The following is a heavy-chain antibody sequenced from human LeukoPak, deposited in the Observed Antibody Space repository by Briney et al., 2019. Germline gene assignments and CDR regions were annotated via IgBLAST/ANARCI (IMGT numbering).Heavy chain of an antibody. CDR2: IYPGDSGP. CDR1: GYSFTSYC. D-gene: IGHD1-26*01. CDR3: GMSGDRVPLQDDVFDV. V-gene: IGHV5-51*01. Sequence: GESVKISCKVSGYSFTSYCIGWVRQMPGKGLEWMGIIYPGDSGPTYSPSFQGQVTISVDKSINTAYLQWGSLQASDTAMYYCGMSGDRVPLQDDVFDVWGQGTMVTVST. J-gene: IGHJ3*01.